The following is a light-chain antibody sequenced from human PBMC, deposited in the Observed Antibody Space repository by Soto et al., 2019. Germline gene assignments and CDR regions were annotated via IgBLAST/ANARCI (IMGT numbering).Light chain of an antibody. CDR3: QHYYKWPLS. V-gene: IGKV3-20*01. Sequence: EIVLTQSPGTLSLSPGQRATLSCRASQSVSSSSLAWYQQRPGQAPRLLIYGASRRATGIPDRFSGSGSGTDFTLTISRLEPEDFGLFFCQHYYKWPLSFGGGTKVEIK. CDR2: GAS. J-gene: IGKJ4*01. CDR1: QSVSSSS.